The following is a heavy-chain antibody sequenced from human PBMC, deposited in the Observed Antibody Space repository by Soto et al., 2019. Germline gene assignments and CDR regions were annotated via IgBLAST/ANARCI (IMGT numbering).Heavy chain of an antibody. CDR3: VKGKWELLRMGLTGY. Sequence: GGSLELACAASGFSFSSSAIAVSCQTPGKGLEYVSAISSNGGSTYYADSVRGRFTISRDNSKNTLYLQMSSLRAEDTAVYYCVKGKWELLRMGLTGYWGQGTLVTVS. CDR1: GFSFSSSA. V-gene: IGHV3-64D*08. J-gene: IGHJ4*02. D-gene: IGHD1-26*01. CDR2: ISSNGGST.